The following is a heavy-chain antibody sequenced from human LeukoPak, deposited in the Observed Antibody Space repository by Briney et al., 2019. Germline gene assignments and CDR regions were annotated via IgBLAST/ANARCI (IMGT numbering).Heavy chain of an antibody. V-gene: IGHV3-33*01. CDR1: GFNFSYYA. CDR3: ARLVGATTGATDH. Sequence: GGSLRLSCTASGFNFSYYAMHWVRQAPGKGLAWVALIWFDGSNEYYEDPVKGRFTISRDNSKATVFLQMNSLTVDATAVYYCARLVGATTGATDHWGQGSLVIVS. CDR2: IWFDGSNE. J-gene: IGHJ4*02. D-gene: IGHD1-26*01.